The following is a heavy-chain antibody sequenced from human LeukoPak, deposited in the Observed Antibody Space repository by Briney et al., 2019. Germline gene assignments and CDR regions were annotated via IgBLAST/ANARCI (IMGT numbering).Heavy chain of an antibody. J-gene: IGHJ6*04. Sequence: SVKVSCKASGGTFSSYAISWVRQAPGQGLEWMGGIIPIFGTANYAQKFQGRVTITADKSTSTAYMELSSLRSEDTAVYYCARLDYYDSKVEPGDVWGKGTTVTVSS. D-gene: IGHD3-22*01. CDR2: IIPIFGTA. CDR3: ARLDYYDSKVEPGDV. CDR1: GGTFSSYA. V-gene: IGHV1-69*06.